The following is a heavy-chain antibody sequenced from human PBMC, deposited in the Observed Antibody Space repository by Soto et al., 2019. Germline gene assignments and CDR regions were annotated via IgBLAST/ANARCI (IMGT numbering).Heavy chain of an antibody. J-gene: IGHJ4*02. CDR2: ISAYNGNT. D-gene: IGHD2-21*02. CDR3: ARDFVGDLGAPGAVFDA. Sequence: ASVKVSCKASGYIFTSYGISWVRQAPGQGLEWMGWISAYNGNTKYAQNLQGRVTLTTDTSTYTAYMELRSLQSGDTAVYYCARDFVGDLGAPGAVFDAWGQGALVTVSS. V-gene: IGHV1-18*01. CDR1: GYIFTSYG.